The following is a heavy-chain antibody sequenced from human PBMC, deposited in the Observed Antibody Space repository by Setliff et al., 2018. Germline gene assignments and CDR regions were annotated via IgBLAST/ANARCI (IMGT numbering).Heavy chain of an antibody. CDR2: VYNSGST. CDR1: GGSISSSY. V-gene: IGHV4-59*08. CDR3: ARHGGYTTTWYWGTFDY. Sequence: SETLSLTCSVSGGSISSSYFSWIRHSPGKGLEWLGYVYNSGSTNYNPSLESRGTISIDTSKNHFSLRLYSVTATDTAVYYCARHGGYTTTWYWGTFDYWGQGSPVTVSS. J-gene: IGHJ4*02. D-gene: IGHD2-8*02.